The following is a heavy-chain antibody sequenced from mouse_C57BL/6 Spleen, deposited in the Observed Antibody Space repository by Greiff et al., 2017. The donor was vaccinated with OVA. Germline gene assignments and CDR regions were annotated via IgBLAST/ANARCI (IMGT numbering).Heavy chain of an antibody. D-gene: IGHD2-4*01. Sequence: VMLVESGPGLVAPSQSLSITCTVSGFSLTSYGVDWVRQSPGKGLEWLGVIWGVGSTNYNSALKSRLSISKDNSKSQVFLKMNSLQTDDTAMYYCAAHDYDGAMDYWGQGTSVTVSS. CDR1: GFSLTSYG. CDR3: AAHDYDGAMDY. J-gene: IGHJ4*01. V-gene: IGHV2-6*01. CDR2: IWGVGST.